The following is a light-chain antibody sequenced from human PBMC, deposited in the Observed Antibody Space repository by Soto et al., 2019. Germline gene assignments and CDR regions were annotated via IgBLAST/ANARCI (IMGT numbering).Light chain of an antibody. CDR2: DAS. CDR3: QQYDNLPLT. Sequence: DIQMTQSPSSLSASVGDRVTITCQASQDISNYLNWYQQKPGKAPKLLIYDASNLETGVPSRFSGSGSGTDFTFSISSRRPEDIATYYCQQYDNLPLTFGGGTKVEIK. J-gene: IGKJ4*01. CDR1: QDISNY. V-gene: IGKV1-33*01.